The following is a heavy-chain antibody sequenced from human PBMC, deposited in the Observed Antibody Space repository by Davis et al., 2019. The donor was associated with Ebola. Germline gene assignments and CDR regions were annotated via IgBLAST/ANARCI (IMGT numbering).Heavy chain of an antibody. CDR2: VYRGGTT. CDR3: TGNWIYGSGMDI. CDR1: EFTVSRNY. J-gene: IGHJ6*02. Sequence: GASLKFSCAAAEFTVSRNYMTWVRQAPGKGLQWGSTVYRGGTTYYADSVKGRFTVSRHSSENTLYLQMNGLRPEDTAVYYCTGNWIYGSGMDIWGQGTTVTVSS. V-gene: IGHV3-53*04. D-gene: IGHD1-7*01.